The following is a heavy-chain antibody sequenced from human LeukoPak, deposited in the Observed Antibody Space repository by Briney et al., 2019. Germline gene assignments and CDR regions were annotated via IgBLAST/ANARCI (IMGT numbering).Heavy chain of an antibody. Sequence: NTGGSLRLSCAASGFTFSSYWIHWVRQAPGKGLEWVSSISSTGTYIYYTDSVKGRFTISRDIANSLLYLQMNSLRADDTAVYYCARDLDYSTGFDYWGQGTLVTVSS. J-gene: IGHJ4*02. V-gene: IGHV3-21*01. CDR1: GFTFSSYW. D-gene: IGHD4-11*01. CDR3: ARDLDYSTGFDY. CDR2: ISSTGTYI.